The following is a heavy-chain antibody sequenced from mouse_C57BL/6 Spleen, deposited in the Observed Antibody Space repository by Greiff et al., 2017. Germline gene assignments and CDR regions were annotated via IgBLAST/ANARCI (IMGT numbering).Heavy chain of an antibody. Sequence: EVKLQQSGPGLVKPSQSLSLTCSVTGYSITSGYYWNWIRQFPGNKLEWMGYISYDGSNNYNPSLKNRISITRDTSKNQFFLKLNSVTTEDTATYYCAGRNGYDGAWFAYWGQGTLVTVSA. D-gene: IGHD2-2*01. CDR1: GYSITSGYY. CDR2: ISYDGSN. J-gene: IGHJ3*01. V-gene: IGHV3-6*01. CDR3: AGRNGYDGAWFAY.